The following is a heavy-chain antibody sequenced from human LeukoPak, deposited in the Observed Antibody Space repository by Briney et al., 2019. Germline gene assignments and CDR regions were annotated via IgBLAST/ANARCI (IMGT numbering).Heavy chain of an antibody. J-gene: IGHJ5*02. D-gene: IGHD3-10*02. Sequence: SETLSLTCTVSGGSTSSSSYYWGWIRQPPGKGLEWIGSIYYSGSTYYNPSLKSRVTISVDTSKNQFSLKLSSVTAADTAVYYCARASYVWWFDPWGQGTLVTVSS. CDR1: GGSTSSSSYY. CDR3: ARASYVWWFDP. V-gene: IGHV4-39*07. CDR2: IYYSGST.